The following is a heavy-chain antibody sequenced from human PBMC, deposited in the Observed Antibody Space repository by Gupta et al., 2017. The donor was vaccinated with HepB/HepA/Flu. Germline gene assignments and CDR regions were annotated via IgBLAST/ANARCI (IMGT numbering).Heavy chain of an antibody. J-gene: IGHJ3*02. CDR3: AKDHYYDSSGYYYEDDAFDI. CDR2: ISGSGGST. Sequence: EVQLLESGGGLVQPGGSLRLSCAASGFTFSSYALSWVRQAPGKGLEWVSAISGSGGSTYYADSVKGRFTISRDNSKNTLYLQMNSLRAEDTAVYYCAKDHYYDSSGYYYEDDAFDIWGQGTMVTVSS. V-gene: IGHV3-23*01. D-gene: IGHD3-22*01. CDR1: GFTFSSYA.